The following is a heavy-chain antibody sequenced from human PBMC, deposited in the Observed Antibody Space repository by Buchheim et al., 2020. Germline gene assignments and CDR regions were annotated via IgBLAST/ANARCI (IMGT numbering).Heavy chain of an antibody. CDR2: ISYDGSNK. CDR1: GFTFSSYG. V-gene: IGHV3-30*18. D-gene: IGHD3-3*01. J-gene: IGHJ4*02. CDR3: AKDVRYYDFWSGYDFDY. Sequence: QVQLVESGGGVVQPGRSLRLSCAASGFTFSSYGMHWVRQAPGKGLEWVAVISYDGSNKYYADSVKGRFTISRDNSKNTVYLQMNSLRAEDTAVYYCAKDVRYYDFWSGYDFDYWGQGTL.